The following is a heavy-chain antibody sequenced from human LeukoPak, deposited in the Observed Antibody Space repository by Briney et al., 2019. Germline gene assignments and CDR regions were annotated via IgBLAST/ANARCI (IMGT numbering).Heavy chain of an antibody. CDR3: ANEELT. CDR2: INWNGGDT. Sequence: PGGSLRLSCAASGFTFDNYGMNWVRQVPGKGLEWVAGINWNGGDTNYADSVKGRFIISRDNAKNSLYLQMNSLRVEDTAFYYCANEELTWGQGVQVTVSS. D-gene: IGHD3-10*01. CDR1: GFTFDNYG. V-gene: IGHV3-20*04. J-gene: IGHJ5*02.